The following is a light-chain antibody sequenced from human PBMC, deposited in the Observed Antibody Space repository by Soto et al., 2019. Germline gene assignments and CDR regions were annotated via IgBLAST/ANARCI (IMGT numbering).Light chain of an antibody. CDR2: AAS. Sequence: DIQLTQSPSFLSASVGDRLTITCRASQGISTYLAWYQQKPGKAPEVLIFAASTLQSGVPSRFSGSGSGTEFTLTISSLQPEDFATYYCQQLKSYPLTFGPGTKVDFK. CDR3: QQLKSYPLT. CDR1: QGISTY. J-gene: IGKJ3*01. V-gene: IGKV1-9*01.